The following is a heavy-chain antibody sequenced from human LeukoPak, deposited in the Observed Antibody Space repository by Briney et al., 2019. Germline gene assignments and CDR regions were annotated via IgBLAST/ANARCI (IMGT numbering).Heavy chain of an antibody. CDR2: ISYDGSNK. J-gene: IGHJ4*02. CDR3: AKVSGYSYGFDY. CDR1: GFTFSSYG. Sequence: RGRSLRLSCAASGFTFSSYGMHWVRQAPGKGLEWVAVISYDGSNKYYADSVKGRFTISRDNSKNTLYLQMNSLRAEDTAVYYCAKVSGYSYGFDYWGQGTLVTVSS. D-gene: IGHD5-18*01. V-gene: IGHV3-30*18.